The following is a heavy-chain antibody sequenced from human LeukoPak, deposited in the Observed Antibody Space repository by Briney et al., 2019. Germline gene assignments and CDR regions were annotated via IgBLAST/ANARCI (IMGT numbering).Heavy chain of an antibody. CDR2: ISSNGGST. D-gene: IGHD6-13*01. Sequence: GGSLRLSCAASGFTFSSYAMHWVRQAPGKGLEYVSAISSNGGSTYYANSVKGRFTISRDNSKNTLYLQMGSLRAEDMAVYYCARGYSSKLVDYWGQGTLVTVSS. CDR1: GFTFSSYA. CDR3: ARGYSSKLVDY. V-gene: IGHV3-64*01. J-gene: IGHJ4*02.